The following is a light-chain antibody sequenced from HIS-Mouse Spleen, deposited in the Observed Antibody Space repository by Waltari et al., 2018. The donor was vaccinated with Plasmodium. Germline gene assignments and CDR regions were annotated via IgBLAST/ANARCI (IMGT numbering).Light chain of an antibody. CDR1: ASPKHY. Sequence: SYDLTQPPSVSVSPGQTARITCAGEASPKHYAYWYQQKSGQAPVLVIDEDSKRPSGIPERFSGASSGTMATLTISGAQVEDEADYYCYSTDSSGNHRVFGGGTKLTVL. V-gene: IGLV3-10*01. J-gene: IGLJ3*02. CDR2: EDS. CDR3: YSTDSSGNHRV.